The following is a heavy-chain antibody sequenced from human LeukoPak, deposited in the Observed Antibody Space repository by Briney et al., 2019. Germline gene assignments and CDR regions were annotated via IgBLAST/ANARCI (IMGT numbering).Heavy chain of an antibody. V-gene: IGHV1-18*01. CDR2: ISAYNGNT. CDR1: GYTFTSYG. CDR3: ARTLDGYLHAGY. J-gene: IGHJ4*02. D-gene: IGHD5-24*01. Sequence: ASVKVSCKASGYTFTSYGISWVRQAPGQGLEWVGWISAYNGNTNYAQKLQGRVTMTTDTSTSTAYMELRSLRSDDTAVYYCARTLDGYLHAGYWGQGTLVTVSS.